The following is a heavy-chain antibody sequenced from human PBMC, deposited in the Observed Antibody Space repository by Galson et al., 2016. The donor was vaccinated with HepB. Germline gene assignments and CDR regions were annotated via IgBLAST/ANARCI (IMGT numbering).Heavy chain of an antibody. CDR3: AKDLGTLWFGEPGSGMDV. CDR2: ISGSGDIT. CDR1: GFSFSRRA. V-gene: IGHV3-23*01. Sequence: SLRLSCAASGFSFSRRAMNWVRQAPGKGLEWVSSISGSGDITYSADSVKGRFTISRDNSKSTLYLQMNSLTVEDTAVYYCAKDLGTLWFGEPGSGMDVWGQGTTVTVSS. J-gene: IGHJ6*02. D-gene: IGHD3-10*01.